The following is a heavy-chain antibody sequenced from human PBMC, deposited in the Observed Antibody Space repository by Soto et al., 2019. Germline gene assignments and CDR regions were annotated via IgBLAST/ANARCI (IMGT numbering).Heavy chain of an antibody. D-gene: IGHD2-15*01. CDR3: ARDDVLFDGCGCYGVPFAV. Sequence: GGSLRLSCAASGFTVSSKYMSWVRQAPGKGLEWVSLIQSGGPTYYADSVKGRFTISRDTSENTLHLQMDSLRAEDTAVYYCARDDVLFDGCGCYGVPFAVCGKGSSVTGSS. V-gene: IGHV3-66*01. CDR1: GFTVSSKY. CDR2: IQSGGPT. J-gene: IGHJ6*04.